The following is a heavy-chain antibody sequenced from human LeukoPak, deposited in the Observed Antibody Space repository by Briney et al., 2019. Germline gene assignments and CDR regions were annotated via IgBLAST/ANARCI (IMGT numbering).Heavy chain of an antibody. CDR1: GFTFSSYA. V-gene: IGHV3-23*01. J-gene: IGHJ5*02. D-gene: IGHD2-15*01. CDR2: ISGSGGST. Sequence: GGSLRLSCAASGFTFSSYAMSWVRQAPGKGLEWVSAISGSGGSTYYADSVKGRFTISRDNSKNTLYLQMNSLRAEDTAVYYCAKDRAIVVVVAAYSAGFDPWGQGTLVTVSS. CDR3: AKDRAIVVVVAAYSAGFDP.